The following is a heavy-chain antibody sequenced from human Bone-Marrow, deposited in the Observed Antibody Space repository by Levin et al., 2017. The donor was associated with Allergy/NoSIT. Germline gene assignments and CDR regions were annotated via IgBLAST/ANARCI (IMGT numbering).Heavy chain of an antibody. V-gene: IGHV3-21*01. CDR3: ASIKRYRGYDDY. D-gene: IGHD5-12*01. CDR1: GFTFSSYS. J-gene: IGHJ4*02. CDR2: ISSSSSYI. Sequence: GGSLRLSCAASGFTFSSYSMNWVRQAPGKGLEWVSSISSSSSYIYYADSVKGRFTISRDNAKNSLYLQMNSLRAEDTAVYYCASIKRYRGYDDYWGQGTLVTVSS.